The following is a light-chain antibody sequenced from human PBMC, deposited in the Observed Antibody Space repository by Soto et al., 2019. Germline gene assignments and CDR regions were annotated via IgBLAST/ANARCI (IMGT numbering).Light chain of an antibody. V-gene: IGLV1-40*01. Sequence: QSVLTQPPSVSGAPGQRVTISCTGSSSNIGAGYGVHWYQQLPGTAPKLLIYTNNNRPSGVPDRFSGSKSGTSASLAITGLVADDEADYYCQSYDSSLRGWVFGGGTKVTVL. J-gene: IGLJ3*02. CDR3: QSYDSSLRGWV. CDR1: SSNIGAGYG. CDR2: TNN.